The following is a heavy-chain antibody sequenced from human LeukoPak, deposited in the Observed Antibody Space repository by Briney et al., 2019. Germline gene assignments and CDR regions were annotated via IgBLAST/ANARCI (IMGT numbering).Heavy chain of an antibody. V-gene: IGHV3-49*04. CDR1: GFTFGDYA. CDR3: AKDFCSGGSCYSLNY. D-gene: IGHD2-15*01. J-gene: IGHJ4*02. CDR2: IASETYGGTA. Sequence: GGSLRLSCTASGFTFGDYAMTWVRQAPGKGLEWVGFIASETYGGTAEYAASVKGRFTISRDDSKSIAYLQMNSLRAEDTAVYYCAKDFCSGGSCYSLNYWGQGTLVTVSS.